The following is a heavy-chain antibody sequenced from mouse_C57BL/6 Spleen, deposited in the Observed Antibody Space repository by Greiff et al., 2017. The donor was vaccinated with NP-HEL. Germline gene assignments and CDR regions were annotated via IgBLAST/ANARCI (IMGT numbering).Heavy chain of an antibody. CDR3: ARSDGHYEGFAY. CDR1: GYAFSSSW. Sequence: VQLQQSGPELVKPGASVKISCKASGYAFSSSWMNWVKQRPGKGLEWIGRIYPGDGDTNYNGKFKGKATLTADKSSSTAYMQLSSLTSEDSAVYFCARSDGHYEGFAYWGQGTLVTVSA. D-gene: IGHD2-3*01. CDR2: IYPGDGDT. J-gene: IGHJ3*01. V-gene: IGHV1-82*01.